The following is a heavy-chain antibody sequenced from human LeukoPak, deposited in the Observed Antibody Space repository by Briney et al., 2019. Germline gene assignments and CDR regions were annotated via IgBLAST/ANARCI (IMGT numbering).Heavy chain of an antibody. CDR2: IYYSGST. CDR3: ARDRAGCSGGSCYYYYYYYMDV. V-gene: IGHV4-39*07. J-gene: IGHJ6*03. D-gene: IGHD2-15*01. CDR1: GGSISSSGYY. Sequence: SETLSLTCTISGGSISSSGYYWGWIRQPPGNGLEWIGSIYYSGSTYYNPSLKSRVTISVDTSKNQFSLKLSSVTAADTAVYYCARDRAGCSGGSCYYYYYYYMDVWGKGTTVTISS.